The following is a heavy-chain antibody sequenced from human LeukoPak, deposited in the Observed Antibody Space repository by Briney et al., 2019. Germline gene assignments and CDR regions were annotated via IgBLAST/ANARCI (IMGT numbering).Heavy chain of an antibody. CDR1: EFTFSTYG. J-gene: IGHJ4*02. V-gene: IGHV3-30*02. CDR2: IRFDGSDK. CDR3: AKEMLSKHLYGGGFDY. Sequence: GGSLRLSCAASEFTFSTYGMHWVRQAPGKGLEWVAFIRFDGSDKYYADSVKGRFTISRDNSKNTLYLQMNSLRAEDTAVYYCAKEMLSKHLYGGGFDYWGQGTLVTVSS. D-gene: IGHD3-16*01.